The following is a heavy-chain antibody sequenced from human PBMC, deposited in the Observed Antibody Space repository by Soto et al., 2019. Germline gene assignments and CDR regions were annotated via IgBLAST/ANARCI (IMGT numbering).Heavy chain of an antibody. CDR1: EYTFTGYY. CDR3: ARDGNYDYYYYGMDV. D-gene: IGHD1-7*01. CDR2: INPNSGGT. J-gene: IGHJ6*02. V-gene: IGHV1-2*02. Sequence: ASVKVSCKASEYTFTGYYMHWVRQAPGQGLEWMGWINPNSGGTNYAQKFQGRVTMTRDTSISTAYMELSRLRSDDTAVYYCARDGNYDYYYYGMDVWGQGTTVTVSS.